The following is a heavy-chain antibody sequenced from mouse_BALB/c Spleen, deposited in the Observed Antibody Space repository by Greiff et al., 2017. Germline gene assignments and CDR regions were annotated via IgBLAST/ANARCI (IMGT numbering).Heavy chain of an antibody. Sequence: EVNVVESGGGLVKPGGSLKLSCAASGFAFSSYDMSWVRQTPEKRLEWVAYISSGGGSTYYPDTVKGRFTISRDNAKNTLYLQMSSLKSEDTAMYYCARTEGSYYFDYWGQGTTLTVSS. CDR3: ARTEGSYYFDY. J-gene: IGHJ2*01. CDR1: GFAFSSYD. D-gene: IGHD1-1*01. CDR2: ISSGGGST. V-gene: IGHV5-12-1*01.